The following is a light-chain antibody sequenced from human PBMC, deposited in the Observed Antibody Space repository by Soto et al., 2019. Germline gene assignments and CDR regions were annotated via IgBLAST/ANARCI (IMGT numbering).Light chain of an antibody. CDR3: QSYDPSNQV. CDR1: SGNIASYY. CDR2: EDT. Sequence: NFMLTQPHSVSESPGRTVTISCTRSSGNIASYYVQWFQQRPDSAPVTVIFEDTKRPSGVPDRFSGSIDKSSNSAYLTISGLKTEDAGDYYCQSYDPSNQVFGGGTKVTVL. J-gene: IGLJ2*01. V-gene: IGLV6-57*04.